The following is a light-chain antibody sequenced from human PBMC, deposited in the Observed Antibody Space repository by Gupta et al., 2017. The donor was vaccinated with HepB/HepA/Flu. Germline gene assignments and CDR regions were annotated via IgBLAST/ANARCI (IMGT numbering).Light chain of an antibody. CDR3: QAYESYPDT. CDR1: QSIGRW. V-gene: IGKV1-5*03. Sequence: DIQMTQSPSTLSASVGDRVTITCRASQSIGRWLAWYQQKPGKAPKLLIYKASILESGVPSRFSGSGSGTEFTLTISSLQPDDFATYYCQAYESYPDTFGHGTRLEIK. J-gene: IGKJ2*01. CDR2: KAS.